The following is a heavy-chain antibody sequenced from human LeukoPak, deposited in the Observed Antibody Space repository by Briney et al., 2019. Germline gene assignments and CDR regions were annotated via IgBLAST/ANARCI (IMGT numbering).Heavy chain of an antibody. J-gene: IGHJ4*02. Sequence: PGGSLRLSCAASGFTFSSYAMSWVRQAPGKGLEWVSAISGSGGSTYYADSVKGRFTISRDNSKNTLYLQMNSLRAEDTAVYYCAKTGPYDSSGYYHYEGDYWGQGTLVTVSS. CDR3: AKTGPYDSSGYYHYEGDY. CDR1: GFTFSSYA. V-gene: IGHV3-23*01. CDR2: ISGSGGST. D-gene: IGHD3-22*01.